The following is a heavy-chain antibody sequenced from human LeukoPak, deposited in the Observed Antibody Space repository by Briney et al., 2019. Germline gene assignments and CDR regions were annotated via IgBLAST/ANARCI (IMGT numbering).Heavy chain of an antibody. D-gene: IGHD1-26*01. V-gene: IGHV3-66*01. CDR3: AREPKRASGYYGMDV. Sequence: GGSLRLSCAASGLTVSSYNMSWVRQGPGKGLEWVSVIYSGGDTYYADSVMGRFTTFRENYKNTLYLLLNSPRAEDTGVYYCAREPKRASGYYGMDVWGQGTTVTVSS. J-gene: IGHJ6*02. CDR2: IYSGGDT. CDR1: GLTVSSYN.